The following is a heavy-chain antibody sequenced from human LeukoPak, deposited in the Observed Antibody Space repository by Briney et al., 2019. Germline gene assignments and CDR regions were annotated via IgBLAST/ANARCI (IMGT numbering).Heavy chain of an antibody. Sequence: SETLSLTCTVSGGSISSYYWSWIRQPPGKGLEWIGEINHSGSTNYNPSLKSRVTISVDTSKNQFSLKLSSVTAADTAVYYCARLPDHYYGSGSYEYYFDYWGQGTLVTVSS. CDR3: ARLPDHYYGSGSYEYYFDY. CDR2: INHSGST. J-gene: IGHJ4*02. D-gene: IGHD3-10*01. CDR1: GGSISSYY. V-gene: IGHV4-34*01.